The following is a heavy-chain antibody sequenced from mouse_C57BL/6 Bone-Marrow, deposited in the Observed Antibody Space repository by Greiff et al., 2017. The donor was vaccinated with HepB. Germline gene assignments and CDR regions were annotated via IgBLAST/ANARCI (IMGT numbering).Heavy chain of an antibody. J-gene: IGHJ2*01. CDR2: IDPANGNT. D-gene: IGHD1-1*01. Sequence: EVQLQESVAELVRPGASVKLSCTASGFNIKNTYMHWVKQRPEQGLEWIGRIDPANGNTKYAPKFQGKATITADTSSNTASLQLSSLTSEDTAIYSCARGYYYGSSLYFDYWGQGTTLTVSS. V-gene: IGHV14-3*01. CDR1: GFNIKNTY. CDR3: ARGYYYGSSLYFDY.